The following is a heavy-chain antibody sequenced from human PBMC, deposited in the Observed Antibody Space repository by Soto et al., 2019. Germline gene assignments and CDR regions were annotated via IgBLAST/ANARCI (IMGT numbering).Heavy chain of an antibody. V-gene: IGHV1-69*06. CDR3: ASGSAMGADH. CDR2: IIPLFGTG. CDR1: GVTSSTHT. J-gene: IGHJ5*02. Sequence: QVQLEQSGAEVKKPGSSVKVSCKASGVTSSTHTITWVRQAPGQGLEWMGGIIPLFGTGHKAQKFQGRITIIADKSTSTAYMERSSLRSEDTAVYFCASGSAMGADHWGQGTLVTVSS. D-gene: IGHD5-18*01.